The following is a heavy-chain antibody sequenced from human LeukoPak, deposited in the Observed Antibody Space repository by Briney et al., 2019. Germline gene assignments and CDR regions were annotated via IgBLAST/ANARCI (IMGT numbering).Heavy chain of an antibody. D-gene: IGHD2-2*03. Sequence: ASVKVSCKASGYTFTSYGISWVRQAPGQGLEWMGWISGYTGNTNYAQKLQGRVTMTTDTSTSTAYMELRSLRSDDTAVYYCARDGHCSSTVCYDPYNWFDPWGQGTLVTVSS. V-gene: IGHV1-18*01. J-gene: IGHJ5*02. CDR1: GYTFTSYG. CDR2: ISGYTGNT. CDR3: ARDGHCSSTVCYDPYNWFDP.